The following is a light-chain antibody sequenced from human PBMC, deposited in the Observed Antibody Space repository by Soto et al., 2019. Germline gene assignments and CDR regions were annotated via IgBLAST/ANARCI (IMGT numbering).Light chain of an antibody. CDR2: GAS. CDR3: QQRSNWPLT. CDR1: QSVSSY. V-gene: IGKV3-11*01. Sequence: EIVLTQSPATLSLSPGERATLSCRASQSVSSYLAWYQQKPVQAPRLLIYGASSRATGIPDRFSGSGSGTDFTLTISRLESEDFAVYYCQQRSNWPLTFGGGTKVDIK. J-gene: IGKJ4*01.